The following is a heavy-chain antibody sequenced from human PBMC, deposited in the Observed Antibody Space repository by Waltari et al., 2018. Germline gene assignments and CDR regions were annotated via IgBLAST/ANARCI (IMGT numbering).Heavy chain of an antibody. D-gene: IGHD1-20*01. CDR2: IYYSGHT. Sequence: QLQLQGSGPGLVKPSATLSLPCTVSGASISSSSYYWGWIRQSPGKGLEWIGIIYYSGHTYYNPSLKSRVTISLDTSKNQFSLKLTSVTAADTAVYYCARRWPDRYDFDNWGQGTLVTVSS. CDR1: GASISSSSYY. CDR3: ARRWPDRYDFDN. J-gene: IGHJ4*02. V-gene: IGHV4-39*01.